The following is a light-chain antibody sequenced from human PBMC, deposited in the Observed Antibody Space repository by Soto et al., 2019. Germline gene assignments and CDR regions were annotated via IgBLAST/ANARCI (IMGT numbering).Light chain of an antibody. CDR1: SSNIGSYP. Sequence: QSVLTQPPSASGTPGQRVTISCSGSSSNIGSYPVNWYYQLPGTAPKLVIYSNDKRPSGVADRCSGSKSGTSASLVTRALQSDDEADYYCAAWDDSLNVWVFGGGTQLTVL. V-gene: IGLV1-44*01. CDR3: AAWDDSLNVWV. J-gene: IGLJ3*02. CDR2: SND.